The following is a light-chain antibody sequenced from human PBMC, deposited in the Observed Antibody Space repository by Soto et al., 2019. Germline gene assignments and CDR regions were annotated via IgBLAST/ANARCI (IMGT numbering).Light chain of an antibody. J-gene: IGKJ5*01. Sequence: DIQMTQSPSTLSGSVGDRVTITCRASQTISSWLAWYQQKPGKAPKLLIYKASTLKSGVPSRFSGSGSGTDFTLTISSLEPEDFAVYYCQQRSNWPTFGQGTRLEIK. CDR3: QQRSNWPT. V-gene: IGKV1-5*03. CDR1: QTISSW. CDR2: KAS.